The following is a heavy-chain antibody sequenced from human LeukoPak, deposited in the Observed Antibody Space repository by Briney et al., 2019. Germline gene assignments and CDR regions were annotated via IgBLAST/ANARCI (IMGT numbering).Heavy chain of an antibody. V-gene: IGHV3-23*01. CDR3: AKSIGYYFEAYYYYYMEV. Sequence: PGGSLRLSCAASGFTFSSYAMSWVRQAPGKGLEWVSAISGSGGSTYYADSVKGRFTISRDNSKNTLYLQMNSLRAEDTAVYYCAKSIGYYFEAYYYYYMEVWAKGPRSPSP. CDR1: GFTFSSYA. J-gene: IGHJ6*03. D-gene: IGHD3-22*01. CDR2: ISGSGGST.